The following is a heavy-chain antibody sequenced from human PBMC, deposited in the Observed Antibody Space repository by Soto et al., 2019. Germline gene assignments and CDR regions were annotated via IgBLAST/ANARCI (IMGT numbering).Heavy chain of an antibody. D-gene: IGHD4-17*01. CDR2: ISHDSDYT. V-gene: IGHV3-11*06. CDR3: ARPNTPYYGGNSGAFDI. J-gene: IGHJ3*02. Sequence: QVQLVESGGGLVKPGGSLRLYCAASGFTFSDYYMSWIRQAPGQGLEWVSYISHDSDYTSYADSVRGRFSISRDNAQKSLYLQINSLRAEDTALYYCARPNTPYYGGNSGAFDIWGQGTMLTVSS. CDR1: GFTFSDYY.